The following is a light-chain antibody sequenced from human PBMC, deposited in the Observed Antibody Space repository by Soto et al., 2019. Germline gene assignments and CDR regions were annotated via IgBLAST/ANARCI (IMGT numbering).Light chain of an antibody. V-gene: IGKV1-5*03. CDR2: EAS. CDR3: QQYYDLRT. CDR1: QGVSTW. J-gene: IGKJ1*01. Sequence: IQLTQSPSTLSGSVGDRVTITCRASQGVSTWLAWYQQRPSQAPKLLVYEASKLQSGVPSRFSASGSVRDFTLIISSLQPEDSATYYCQQYYDLRTFGQGTKVEI.